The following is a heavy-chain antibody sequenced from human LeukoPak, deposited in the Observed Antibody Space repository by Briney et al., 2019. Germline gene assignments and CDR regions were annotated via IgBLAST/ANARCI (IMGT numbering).Heavy chain of an antibody. CDR3: ARLARIMWGMDV. J-gene: IGHJ6*02. V-gene: IGHV1-2*02. D-gene: IGHD3-16*01. CDR2: INPNSGGT. Sequence: ASLKVSCTASGYTFTGYYMHWVRQAPGQGLEWMGWINPNSGGTNYAQKFQGRVTMTRDTSISTAYMELSRLRSDDTAVYYCARLARIMWGMDVWGQGTPVTVSS. CDR1: GYTFTGYY.